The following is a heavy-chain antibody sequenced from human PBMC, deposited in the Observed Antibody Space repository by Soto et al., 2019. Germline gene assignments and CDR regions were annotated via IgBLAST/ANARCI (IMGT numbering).Heavy chain of an antibody. CDR3: ATDYYGSGSYWGDYYYYMDV. CDR2: IYYSGST. D-gene: IGHD3-10*01. J-gene: IGHJ6*03. V-gene: IGHV4-59*08. Sequence: QVQLQESGPGLVKPSETLSLTCTVSGGPISSYYWSWIRQPPGKGLEWIGYIYYSGSTNYNPSLKSRVTISVDTSKNQFSLKLSSVTAADTAVYYCATDYYGSGSYWGDYYYYMDVWGKGTTVTVSS. CDR1: GGPISSYY.